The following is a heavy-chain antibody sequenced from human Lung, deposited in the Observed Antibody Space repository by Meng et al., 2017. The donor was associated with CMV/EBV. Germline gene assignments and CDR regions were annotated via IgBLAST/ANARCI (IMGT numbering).Heavy chain of an antibody. J-gene: IGHJ6*02. CDR2: IYHSGST. D-gene: IGHD6-13*01. V-gene: IGHV4-4*02. Sequence: SETLSLTCAVSGGPISSSNWWSWVRQPPGKGLEWIGEIYHSGSTNYNPSLKSRVTISVDKSKDQFSLKLSSVTAADTAVYYCARDRVTVAGYYYYGMDVWGQGTTVTVSS. CDR3: ARDRVTVAGYYYYGMDV. CDR1: GGPISSSNW.